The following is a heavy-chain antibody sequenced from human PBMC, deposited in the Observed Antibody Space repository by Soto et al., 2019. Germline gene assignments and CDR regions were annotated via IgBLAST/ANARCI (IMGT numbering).Heavy chain of an antibody. V-gene: IGHV3-30-3*01. D-gene: IGHD2-2*01. J-gene: IGHJ4*02. CDR3: ARDAMEYSGFGYFDY. CDR1: GFTFSSYA. CDR2: ISYDGSNK. Sequence: QVQLVESGGGVVQPGRSLRLSCAASGFTFSSYAMHWVRQAPGKGLEWVAVISYDGSNKYYADSVKGRFTISRDNSKNTLYLQMNSLRAEDTAVYYCARDAMEYSGFGYFDYWGQGTLVTVCS.